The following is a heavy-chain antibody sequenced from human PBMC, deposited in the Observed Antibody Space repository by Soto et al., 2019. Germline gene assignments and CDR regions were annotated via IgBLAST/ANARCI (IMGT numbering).Heavy chain of an antibody. D-gene: IGHD2-15*01. Sequence: QVQLVQSGAEVKKPGASVKVSCKASGYTFTSYGISWVRQAPGQGLEWMGWISAYNGNTNYAQKLQGRVTMTTDTSTSTDYMELRSLRADDTAVYYCARTTGDVVVVAAIMTWGQGNLVTVYS. J-gene: IGHJ5*02. CDR3: ARTTGDVVVVAAIMT. V-gene: IGHV1-18*01. CDR2: ISAYNGNT. CDR1: GYTFTSYG.